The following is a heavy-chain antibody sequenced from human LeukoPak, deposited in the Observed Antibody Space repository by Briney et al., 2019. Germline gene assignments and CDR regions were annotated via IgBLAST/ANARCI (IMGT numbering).Heavy chain of an antibody. CDR3: ARDLIYYDSSGYHNDAFDI. CDR1: GGSISGYY. V-gene: IGHV4-59*01. Sequence: SETLSLTCTVSGGSISGYYWSWIRQPPGQGLEWIGYIYYSGGTNYNPSLKSRVTISVDTSKNQFSLKLSSVTAADTAVYYCARDLIYYDSSGYHNDAFDIWGQGTMVTVSS. CDR2: IYYSGGT. D-gene: IGHD3-22*01. J-gene: IGHJ3*02.